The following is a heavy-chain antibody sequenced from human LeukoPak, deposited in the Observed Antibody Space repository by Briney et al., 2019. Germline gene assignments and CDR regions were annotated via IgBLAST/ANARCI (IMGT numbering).Heavy chain of an antibody. CDR3: AKELDGYNSGFDY. CDR1: GFTFSSYG. V-gene: IGHV3-33*06. CDR2: IWYDGSNK. Sequence: GGSLRLSCAASGFTFSSYGMHWVRQAPGKGLEWVAVIWYDGSNKYYADSVKGRFTISRDNPKHTLYLQMNSLRAEDTAVYYCAKELDGYNSGFDYWGQGTLVTVSS. J-gene: IGHJ4*02. D-gene: IGHD5-24*01.